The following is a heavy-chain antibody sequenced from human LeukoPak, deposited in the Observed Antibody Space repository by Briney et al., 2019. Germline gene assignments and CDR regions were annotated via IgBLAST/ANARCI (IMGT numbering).Heavy chain of an antibody. Sequence: GGSLRLSCAASGFTFSSYGMHWVRQAPGKGLEWVAVISYDGSNKYYADSVKGRFTISRDNSKNTLYLQMNSLRAEDTAVYYCARLKYSGSFYSSWFDPWGQGTLVTVSS. V-gene: IGHV3-30*03. D-gene: IGHD1-26*01. CDR2: ISYDGSNK. J-gene: IGHJ5*02. CDR1: GFTFSSYG. CDR3: ARLKYSGSFYSSWFDP.